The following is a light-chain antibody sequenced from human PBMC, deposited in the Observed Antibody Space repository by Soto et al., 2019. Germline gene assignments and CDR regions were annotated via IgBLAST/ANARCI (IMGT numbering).Light chain of an antibody. V-gene: IGLV2-11*01. CDR2: DVS. Sequence: QSALTQPRSVSGSPGQSVTISCTGTRSDVGDYNYVSWYQQHPGKAPKLMIYDVSKRPSGVPDRFSGSKSGNTASLTISGLQAEDEADYYCCSYAGNYYVFGTGTKLTVL. CDR1: RSDVGDYNY. J-gene: IGLJ1*01. CDR3: CSYAGNYYV.